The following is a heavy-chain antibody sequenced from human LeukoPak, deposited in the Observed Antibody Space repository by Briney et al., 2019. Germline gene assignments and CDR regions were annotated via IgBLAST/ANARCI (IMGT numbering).Heavy chain of an antibody. D-gene: IGHD4-17*01. CDR3: ARVREGDYGDYEGEDYYYYYMDV. CDR2: IYYSGST. CDR1: GGSISSYY. Sequence: PSETLSLTCTVSGGSISSYYWSWIRQLPGKGLEWIGYIYYSGSTNYNPSLKSRVTISVDTSKNQFSLKLSSVTAADTAVYYCARVREGDYGDYEGEDYYYYYMDVWGKGTTVTVSS. J-gene: IGHJ6*03. V-gene: IGHV4-59*01.